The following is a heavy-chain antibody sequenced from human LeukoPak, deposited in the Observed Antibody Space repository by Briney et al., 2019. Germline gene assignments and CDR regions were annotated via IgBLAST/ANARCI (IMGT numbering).Heavy chain of an antibody. D-gene: IGHD5-24*01. CDR2: LNPNSGGT. Sequence: ASVKVSCNASGYTFTGYYMHWVRQAPGQGLERKGRLNPNSGGTDYAQKFQGRVTMTRDTSISTAYMELSRLRSDDTAVYYCARQRDGYNPGYYYYMDVWGKGTTVTVSS. J-gene: IGHJ6*03. CDR3: ARQRDGYNPGYYYYMDV. CDR1: GYTFTGYY. V-gene: IGHV1-2*06.